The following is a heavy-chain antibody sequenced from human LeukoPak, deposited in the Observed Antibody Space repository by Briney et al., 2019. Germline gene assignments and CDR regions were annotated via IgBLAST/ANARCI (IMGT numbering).Heavy chain of an antibody. CDR2: INPNSGGA. J-gene: IGHJ4*02. V-gene: IGHV1-2*02. D-gene: IGHD3-3*01. CDR1: GYTFTGYY. CDR3: ARGTTIFGVGPPDY. Sequence: ASVKVSCKASGYTFTGYYIHWVRQAPGQGLEWMGWINPNSGGANYAQKFQGSITMTRDTSISTAYMELSRLRSDDTAVYYCARGTTIFGVGPPDYWGQGTLVTVSS.